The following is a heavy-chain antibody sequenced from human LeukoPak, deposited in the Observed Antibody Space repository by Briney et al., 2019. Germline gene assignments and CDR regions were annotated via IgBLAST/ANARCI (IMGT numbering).Heavy chain of an antibody. CDR3: ARRRRYYDSSGYYDNLDY. J-gene: IGHJ4*02. D-gene: IGHD3-22*01. V-gene: IGHV4-39*07. CDR1: GGSISSSSYY. Sequence: SETLSLTCTVSGGSISSSSYYWGWIRQPPGKGLKWIGSIYYSGSTYYNPSLKSRVTISVDTSKNQFSLRLSSVTAADTAVYYCARRRRYYDSSGYYDNLDYWGQGILVTVSS. CDR2: IYYSGST.